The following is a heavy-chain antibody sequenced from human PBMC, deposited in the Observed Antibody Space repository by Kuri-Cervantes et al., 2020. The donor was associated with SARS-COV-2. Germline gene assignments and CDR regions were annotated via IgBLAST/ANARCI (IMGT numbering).Heavy chain of an antibody. J-gene: IGHJ5*02. Sequence: SETLSLTCTVSGGPISSSSYYWGWIRQPPGKGLEWIGSIYYSGSTYYNPSLKSRVTISVDTSKNQFSLKLSSVTAADTAVYYCARVVTNPLDYDSSGSTFDPWGQGTLVTVSS. CDR1: GGPISSSSYY. D-gene: IGHD3-22*01. CDR2: IYYSGST. V-gene: IGHV4-39*07. CDR3: ARVVTNPLDYDSSGSTFDP.